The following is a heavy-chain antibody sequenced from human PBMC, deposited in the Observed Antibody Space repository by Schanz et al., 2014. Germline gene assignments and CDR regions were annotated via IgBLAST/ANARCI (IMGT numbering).Heavy chain of an antibody. CDR1: GFTFSSYA. J-gene: IGHJ2*01. CDR2: ISGSGGST. D-gene: IGHD3-3*02. CDR3: ARLPFSGSLGPDCYFDF. Sequence: EVQLLESGGGLVQPGGSLRLSCAASGFTFSSYAMSWVRQAPGKGLEWVSAISGSGGSTYYADSVKGRFTISRDNAKSSLYLQMNSLRVEDTAIYYCARLPFSGSLGPDCYFDFWGRGTLVTVSS. V-gene: IGHV3-23*01.